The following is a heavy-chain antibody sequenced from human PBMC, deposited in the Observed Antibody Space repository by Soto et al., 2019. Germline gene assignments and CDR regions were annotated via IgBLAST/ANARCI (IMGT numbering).Heavy chain of an antibody. J-gene: IGHJ6*03. CDR2: MSAYNGNT. V-gene: IGHV1-18*01. CDR1: GYTFTSYG. CDR3: AIYPQASSYYYYYMDV. Sequence: ASVKVSCKASGYTFTSYGISWVRQAPGQGLEWMGWMSAYNGNTNYAQKLQGRVTMTTDTSTSTAYMELRSLRSDDTAVYYCAIYPQASSYYYYYMDVWGKGTTLTVSS.